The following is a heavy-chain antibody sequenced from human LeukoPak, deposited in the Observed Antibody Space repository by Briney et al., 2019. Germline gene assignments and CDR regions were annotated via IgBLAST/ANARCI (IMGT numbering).Heavy chain of an antibody. CDR1: GYTFTSYD. V-gene: IGHV1-8*01. CDR3: ARVPRLTGYSSIDY. D-gene: IGHD3-9*01. J-gene: IGHJ4*02. CDR2: MNPNSGNT. Sequence: ASVKASCKASGYTFTSYDINWVRQATGQGLEWMGWMNPNSGNTGYAQKFQGRVTMTRNTSISTAYMELSSLRSEDTAVYYCARVPRLTGYSSIDYWGQGTLVTVSS.